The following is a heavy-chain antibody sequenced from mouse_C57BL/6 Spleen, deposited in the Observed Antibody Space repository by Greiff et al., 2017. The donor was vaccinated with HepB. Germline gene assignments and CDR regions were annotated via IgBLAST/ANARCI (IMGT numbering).Heavy chain of an antibody. D-gene: IGHD1-3*01. V-gene: IGHV2-2*01. J-gene: IGHJ4*01. CDR2: IWSGGST. Sequence: VQLQQSGPGLVQPSQSLSITCTVSGFSLTSYGVHWVRQSPGKGLEWLGVIWSGGSTDYNAAFISRLSISKDNSKSQVFFKMNSLQADDTAIYYCARGAKWVFYAMDYWGQGTSVTVSS. CDR1: GFSLTSYG. CDR3: ARGAKWVFYAMDY.